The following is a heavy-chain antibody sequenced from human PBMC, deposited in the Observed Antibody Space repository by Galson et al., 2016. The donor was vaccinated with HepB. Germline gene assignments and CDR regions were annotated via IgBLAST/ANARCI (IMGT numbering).Heavy chain of an antibody. CDR3: ATRIFIAETGRRGESCFDP. CDR2: VNPNSGDT. V-gene: IGHV1-2*02. Sequence: SVKVSCKASGYTFTGYYIHWVRQAPGQGLEWMGWVNPNSGDTNYAQKFQGRVTMTRDTSIRTAYMELGRLRSDDTAVYYCATRIFIAETGRRGESCFDPWGQGTLVTVSS. D-gene: IGHD6-13*01. CDR1: GYTFTGYY. J-gene: IGHJ5*02.